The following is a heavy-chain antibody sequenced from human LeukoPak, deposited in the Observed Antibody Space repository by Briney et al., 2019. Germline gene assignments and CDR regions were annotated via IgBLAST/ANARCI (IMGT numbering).Heavy chain of an antibody. V-gene: IGHV3-30-3*01. CDR3: ARDIMIVVVITYGMDV. D-gene: IGHD3-22*01. Sequence: GGSLRLSCAAPGFTFSSYAMHWVRQAPGKGLEWVAVISYDGSNKYYADSVKGRFTISRDNSKNTLYLQMNSLRAEDTAVYYCARDIMIVVVITYGMDVWGQGTTVTVSS. CDR1: GFTFSSYA. J-gene: IGHJ6*02. CDR2: ISYDGSNK.